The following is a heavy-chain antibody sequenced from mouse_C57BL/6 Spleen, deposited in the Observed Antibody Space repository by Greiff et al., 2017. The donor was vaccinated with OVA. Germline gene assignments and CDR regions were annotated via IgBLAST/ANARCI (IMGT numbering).Heavy chain of an antibody. CDR1: GFSLTSYG. D-gene: IGHD2-4*01. J-gene: IGHJ4*01. Sequence: QVQLQQSGPGLVQPSQSLSITCTVSGFSLTSYGVHWVRQSPGTGLEWLGVIWSGGSTDYNAAFISRLSISKDNSKSQFFFHMNSLQADATAIYYCARTRVLRRAYYAMDYWGQGTSVTVSS. CDR2: IWSGGST. CDR3: ARTRVLRRAYYAMDY. V-gene: IGHV2-2*01.